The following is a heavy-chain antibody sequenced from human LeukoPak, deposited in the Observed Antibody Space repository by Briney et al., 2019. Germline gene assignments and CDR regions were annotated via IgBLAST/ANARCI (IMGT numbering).Heavy chain of an antibody. CDR3: ATIAAAGIDGLDY. CDR2: IYPGDSDT. CDR1: GYTFTSYW. J-gene: IGHJ4*02. V-gene: IGHV5-51*01. D-gene: IGHD6-13*01. Sequence: GESLKISCEGSGYTFTSYWIAWVRQMPGKGLEWMGIIYPGDSDTRYSPSFQGQVTISADKSISTAYLQWSSLKASDTAMYYCATIAAAGIDGLDYWGQGTLVTVSS.